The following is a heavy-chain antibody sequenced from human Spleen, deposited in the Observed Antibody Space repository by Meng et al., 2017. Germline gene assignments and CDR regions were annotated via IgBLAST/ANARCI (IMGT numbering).Heavy chain of an antibody. D-gene: IGHD3-22*01. V-gene: IGHV1-2*06. CDR2: INPKSGDT. CDR1: GYNFPDYY. Sequence: ASVKVSCKPSGYNFPDYYIHWVRRAPGQGLEWMGRINPKSGDTHYAQKFQDRVTMTGDTSISTAYMALSSLRSDDTAVYYCARRYDTSAVDPFDLWGQGTKVTVSS. CDR3: ARRYDTSAVDPFDL. J-gene: IGHJ3*01.